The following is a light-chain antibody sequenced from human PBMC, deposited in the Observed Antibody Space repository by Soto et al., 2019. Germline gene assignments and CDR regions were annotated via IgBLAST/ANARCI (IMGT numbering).Light chain of an antibody. V-gene: IGKV3-15*01. CDR1: QGVSSY. CDR2: DTS. CDR3: QRYNNWPLT. Sequence: EIVLTQSPATLSLSPGERATLSCRASQGVSSYLAWYQQKPGQAPRLLIYDTSTRATGVPARFSGSRSGTEFTLTINSLQSEDFAVYYCQRYNNWPLTFGGGTKGDIK. J-gene: IGKJ4*02.